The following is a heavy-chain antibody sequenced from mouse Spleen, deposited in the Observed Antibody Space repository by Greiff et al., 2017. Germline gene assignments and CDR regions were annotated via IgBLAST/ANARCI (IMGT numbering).Heavy chain of an antibody. CDR3: TGITTVPR. D-gene: IGHD1-1*01. J-gene: IGHJ4*01. V-gene: IGHV6-3*01. Sequence: EVQRVESGGGLVQPGGSMKLSCVASGFTFSNYWMNWVRQSPEKGLEWVAQIRLKSDNYATHYAESVKGRFTISRDDSKSSVYLQMNNLRAEDTGIYYCTGITTVPRWGQGTSVTVSS. CDR2: IRLKSDNYAT. CDR1: GFTFSNYW.